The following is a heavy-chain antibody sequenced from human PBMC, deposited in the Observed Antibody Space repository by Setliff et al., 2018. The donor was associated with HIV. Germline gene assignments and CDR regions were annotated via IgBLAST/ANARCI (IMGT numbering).Heavy chain of an antibody. D-gene: IGHD3-22*01. CDR2: IIPIFGTT. Sequence: VKVSCTASGGTFSRYTISWVRQAPGQGLEWMGGIIPIFGTTNYAQRFQGRVSITADASTSTAYMELSSLRSEDTAMYFCARDNYYDTSGSIGYWGQGTMVTVSS. CDR1: GGTFSRYT. CDR3: ARDNYYDTSGSIGY. V-gene: IGHV1-69*13. J-gene: IGHJ4*02.